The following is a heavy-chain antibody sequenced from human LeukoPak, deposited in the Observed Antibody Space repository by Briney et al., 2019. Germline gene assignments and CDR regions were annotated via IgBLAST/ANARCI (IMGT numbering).Heavy chain of an antibody. D-gene: IGHD3-3*01. CDR3: AKAQITIFGVVMDY. J-gene: IGHJ4*02. CDR1: GFTFRTYA. Sequence: GGSLRLSCAASGFTFRTYALTWVRQAPGKGLEWVAFIRYDGSNKYYADSVKGRFTISRDNSKNTLYLQMNSLRAEDTAVYYCAKAQITIFGVVMDYWGQGTLVTVSS. CDR2: IRYDGSNK. V-gene: IGHV3-30*02.